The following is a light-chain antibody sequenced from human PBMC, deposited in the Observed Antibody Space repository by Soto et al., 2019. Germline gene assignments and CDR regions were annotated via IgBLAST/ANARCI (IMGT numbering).Light chain of an antibody. Sequence: EIVLTQSPATPSVSPGERATLSCRASQSVSSSYLAWYQQKPGQAPRLLIYGASSRATGIPDRFSGSGSGTDFTLTISSLQPDDFATYYCQHYNSYSEAFGQGTKVDIK. CDR3: QHYNSYSEA. V-gene: IGKV3-20*01. J-gene: IGKJ1*01. CDR2: GAS. CDR1: QSVSSSY.